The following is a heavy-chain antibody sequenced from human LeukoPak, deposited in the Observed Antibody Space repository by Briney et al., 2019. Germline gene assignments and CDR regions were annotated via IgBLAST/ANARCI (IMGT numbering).Heavy chain of an antibody. V-gene: IGHV4-59*01. CDR2: IYYSGST. J-gene: IGHJ4*02. D-gene: IGHD6-6*01. Sequence: AETLSLTCTVSGGSISSYDWSWVRQPPGKGLEGIGYIYYSGSTNYNPSLKSRVTISVEVSKTQFSLKLSSVTAADTAVYYCAREAHRSSYFDYWGQGTLVTVSS. CDR1: GGSISSYD. CDR3: AREAHRSSYFDY.